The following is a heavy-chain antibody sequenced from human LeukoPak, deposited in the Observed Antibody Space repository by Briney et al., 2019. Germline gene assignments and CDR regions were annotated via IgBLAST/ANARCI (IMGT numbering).Heavy chain of an antibody. CDR3: AKGRALVSGRTYYFDS. CDR1: GFTFSNYA. CDR2: ISTSGSDT. Sequence: GGSLRLSCAASGFTFSNYAMTWVRQAPGKGLEWVSIISTSGSDTFYADSVKGRFTISRDNFKNILSLQMNRLRVEDTAVYYCAKGRALVSGRTYYFDSWGQGALVTVSS. J-gene: IGHJ4*02. D-gene: IGHD6-19*01. V-gene: IGHV3-23*01.